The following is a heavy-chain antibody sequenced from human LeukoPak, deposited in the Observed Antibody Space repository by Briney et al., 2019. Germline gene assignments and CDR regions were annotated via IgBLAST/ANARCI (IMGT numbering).Heavy chain of an antibody. D-gene: IGHD6-19*01. CDR2: MNSDGSSR. CDR1: GFTLSNYW. J-gene: IGHJ4*02. Sequence: GGSLRLSCAASGFTLSNYWMHWVSQAPGKGLVWVSRMNSDGSSRTYADPAKGRFTISRDNAKNTLYLQMNSLRAEDTAVYYCANSDVPSYSSGPAWYWGQGTLVTVSS. CDR3: ANSDVPSYSSGPAWY. V-gene: IGHV3-74*03.